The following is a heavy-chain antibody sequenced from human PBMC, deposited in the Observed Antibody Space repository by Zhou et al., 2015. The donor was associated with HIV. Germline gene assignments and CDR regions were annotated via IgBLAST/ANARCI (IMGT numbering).Heavy chain of an antibody. CDR2: INGKSGDT. Sequence: VQLVQSGAEVKKPGASVKVSCQTSGYTFTAYYMNWVRQAPGQGLEWMGWINGKSGDTNYAQNFQGRVTMTRDASIRTAYMELSSLRSDDTAVYYCARGFSHGDYEVFLKEWGQGTLVTVSS. V-gene: IGHV1-2*02. CDR3: ARGFSHGDYEVFLKE. D-gene: IGHD4-17*01. J-gene: IGHJ1*01. CDR1: GYTFTAYY.